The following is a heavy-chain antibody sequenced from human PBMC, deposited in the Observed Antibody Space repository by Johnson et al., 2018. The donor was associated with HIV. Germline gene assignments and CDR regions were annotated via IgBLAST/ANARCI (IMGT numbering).Heavy chain of an antibody. Sequence: QVQLVESGGGLVKPGGSLRLSCAASGFTFSDYYMSWIRQAPGKGLEWVSNISSSGSTIYYADSVKGRFTISRDNAKNSLYLQMKSLRAEDTALYYCASHRSIAADDAFDIWGQGTMVTVS. CDR2: ISSSGSTI. CDR3: ASHRSIAADDAFDI. CDR1: GFTFSDYY. D-gene: IGHD6-13*01. J-gene: IGHJ3*02. V-gene: IGHV3-11*01.